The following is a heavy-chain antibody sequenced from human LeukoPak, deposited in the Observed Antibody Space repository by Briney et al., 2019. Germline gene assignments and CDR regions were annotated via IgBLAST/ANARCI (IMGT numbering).Heavy chain of an antibody. D-gene: IGHD3-9*01. CDR2: IIPILTT. CDR3: VRHPTSFDWFRD. J-gene: IGHJ4*02. Sequence: ASVKVSCKASGATFNTDAINWVRQAPGQGLQWMGRIIPILTTTYAPLFEDRLTITADKTTNTAYMELRSLTSDDTATYFCVRHPTSFDWFRDWGQGTLVTVSS. CDR1: GATFNTDA. V-gene: IGHV1-69*04.